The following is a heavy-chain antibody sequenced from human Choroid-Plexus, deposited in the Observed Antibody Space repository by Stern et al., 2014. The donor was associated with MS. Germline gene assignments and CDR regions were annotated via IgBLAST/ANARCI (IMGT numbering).Heavy chain of an antibody. V-gene: IGHV4-61*02. D-gene: IGHD6-19*01. CDR2: IYTSGST. CDR1: GGSISSGNYY. CDR3: ARETVAADNNWFDP. J-gene: IGHJ5*02. Sequence: QVQLQESGPGLVKPSQTLSLTCTVSGGSISSGNYYWSWIRQSDGKGLEWIGRIYTSGSTKHNPSLKSRVTISADTTKNQFSLKLSSVTAADTAVYYCARETVAADNNWFDPWGQGTLVTVSS.